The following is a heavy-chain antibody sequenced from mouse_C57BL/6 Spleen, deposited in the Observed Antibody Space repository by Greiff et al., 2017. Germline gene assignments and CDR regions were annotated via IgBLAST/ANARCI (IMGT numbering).Heavy chain of an antibody. D-gene: IGHD1-1*01. V-gene: IGHV1-64*01. CDR3: ARERDYGSRNYYAMDY. CDR1: GYTFTSYW. J-gene: IGHJ4*01. CDR2: IHPNSGST. Sequence: QVQLQQPGAELVKPGASVKLSCKASGYTFTSYWMHWVKQRPGQGLEWIGMIHPNSGSTNYNEKFKSKATLTVDKSSSTAYMQLSSLTSEDSAVYYCARERDYGSRNYYAMDYWGQGTSVTVSS.